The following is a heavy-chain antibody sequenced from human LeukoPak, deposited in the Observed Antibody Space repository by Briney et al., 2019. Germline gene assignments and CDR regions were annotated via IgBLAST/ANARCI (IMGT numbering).Heavy chain of an antibody. J-gene: IGHJ4*02. CDR2: TRNKANSYTT. CDR3: ARVNDFWGDSYYFDY. Sequence: PGGSLRLSCAASGFTFSDHYMDWVRQAPGKGLEWVGRTRNKANSYTTEYAASVKGRFTISRDESKNSLYLQMNSLKTEDTAVYYCARVNDFWGDSYYFDYWDQGTLVTVS. V-gene: IGHV3-72*01. CDR1: GFTFSDHY. D-gene: IGHD3-3*01.